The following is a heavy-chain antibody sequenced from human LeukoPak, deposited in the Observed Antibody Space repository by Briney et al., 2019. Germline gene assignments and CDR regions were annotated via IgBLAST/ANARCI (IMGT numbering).Heavy chain of an antibody. J-gene: IGHJ6*03. D-gene: IGHD3-3*01. CDR3: ARILRFLGRDYYYYYMDV. CDR1: GYSISSGYY. Sequence: SETLSLTCTVSGYSISSGYYWGWIRQPPGKGLEWIGSIYHSGSTYYNPSLKSRVTISVDTSKNQFSLKLSSVTAADTAVYYCARILRFLGRDYYYYYMDVWGKGTTVTVSS. CDR2: IYHSGST. V-gene: IGHV4-38-2*02.